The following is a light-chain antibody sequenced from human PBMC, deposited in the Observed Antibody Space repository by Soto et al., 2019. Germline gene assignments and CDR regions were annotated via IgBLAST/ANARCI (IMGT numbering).Light chain of an antibody. CDR2: KAS. CDR1: QSISSW. V-gene: IGKV1-5*03. CDR3: QKYNSYSRT. J-gene: IGKJ1*01. Sequence: DIQMTQSPSTLSASVGDRVTITCRASQSISSWLAWYQQKPGKAPKLLIYKASNLETWVPSRFSGSGSETEFTLTISSLQPDDFATYYCQKYNSYSRTLGQGTKVEIK.